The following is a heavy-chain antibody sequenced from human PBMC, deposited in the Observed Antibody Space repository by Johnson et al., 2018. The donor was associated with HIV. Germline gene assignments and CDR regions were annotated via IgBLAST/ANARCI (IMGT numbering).Heavy chain of an antibody. D-gene: IGHD3-22*01. CDR3: ARDKTIVVVMKSDAFDI. V-gene: IGHV3-20*04. J-gene: IGHJ3*02. CDR2: INWNGRST. Sequence: MQLVESGGGVVRPGGSLRLSCAASGFTVSSNYMSWVRQVPGKGLEWVSGINWNGRSTGYADSVKGRFTISRDNSKNTLYLQMNSLRAEDTAVYYCARDKTIVVVMKSDAFDIWGQGTMVTVSS. CDR1: GFTVSSNY.